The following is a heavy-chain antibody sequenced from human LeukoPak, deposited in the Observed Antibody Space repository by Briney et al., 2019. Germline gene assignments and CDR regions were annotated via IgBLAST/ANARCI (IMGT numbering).Heavy chain of an antibody. Sequence: PGGSLRLSCAVFGFTVSNNYMNWVRQAPGKGLEWASVIYSGGSTYYADSVKGRFTISRDNLKNTLFLQMNSLRGEDTAVYYCARSGAAGTLDYWGQGTLVTVSS. J-gene: IGHJ4*02. CDR1: GFTVSNNY. CDR3: ARSGAAGTLDY. CDR2: IYSGGST. D-gene: IGHD6-13*01. V-gene: IGHV3-66*01.